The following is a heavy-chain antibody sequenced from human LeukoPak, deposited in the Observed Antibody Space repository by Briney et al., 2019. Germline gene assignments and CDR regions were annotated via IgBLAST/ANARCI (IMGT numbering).Heavy chain of an antibody. CDR3: ARLDPINWFDP. CDR2: INPSSGGT. Sequence: ASVKVSCKASGYTFTGYYMHWVRQAPGQGLEWMGWINPSSGGTNYAQKFQGRVTMTRDTSISTAYMELSRLRSDDTAVYYCARLDPINWFDPWGQGTLVTVSS. J-gene: IGHJ5*02. D-gene: IGHD3-3*01. V-gene: IGHV1-2*02. CDR1: GYTFTGYY.